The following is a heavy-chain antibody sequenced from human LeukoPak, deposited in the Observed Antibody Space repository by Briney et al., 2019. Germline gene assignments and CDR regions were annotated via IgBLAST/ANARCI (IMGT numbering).Heavy chain of an antibody. CDR2: ISTSSSYI. D-gene: IGHD5-18*01. CDR3: ASTSDKPMVLTTDFDY. Sequence: GGSLRLSCAASGFIFSSYSMSWVRQAPGKGLEWVSSISTSSSYIYYADSLKGRFTISRHNAKNSLYLQMNSLRAEDTAVYYCASTSDKPMVLTTDFDYWGQGTLVTVSS. V-gene: IGHV3-21*01. CDR1: GFIFSSYS. J-gene: IGHJ4*02.